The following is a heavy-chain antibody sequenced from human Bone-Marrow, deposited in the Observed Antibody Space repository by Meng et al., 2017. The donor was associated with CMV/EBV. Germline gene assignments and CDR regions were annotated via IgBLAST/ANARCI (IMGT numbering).Heavy chain of an antibody. CDR3: ARDGVSTGSDYGTYRYYGMDV. Sequence: ASVKVSCKASGYTFTSYGISWVRQAPGQGLEWMGWISAYNGNTNYAQKLQGRVTMTRDTSISTAYMELSRLRSDDTAVYYCARDGVSTGSDYGTYRYYGMDVWGQGTTVTGSS. J-gene: IGHJ6*01. CDR1: GYTFTSYG. V-gene: IGHV1-18*01. D-gene: IGHD1-26*01. CDR2: ISAYNGNT.